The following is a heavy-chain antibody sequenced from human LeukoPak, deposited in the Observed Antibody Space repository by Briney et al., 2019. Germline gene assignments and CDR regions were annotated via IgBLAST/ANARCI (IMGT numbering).Heavy chain of an antibody. CDR2: IYHNGNT. V-gene: IGHV4-34*01. CDR1: GGSFSAYY. D-gene: IGHD5-12*01. Sequence: SETLSLTCVVYGGSFSAYYWSWIRQPPGKGLEWIGEIYHNGNTNYNPSLKSRVTISVDTSNNHFSLKLSSVTAADTAVYYCARLDISTTWYAFDYWGQGTLVTVSS. J-gene: IGHJ4*02. CDR3: ARLDISTTWYAFDY.